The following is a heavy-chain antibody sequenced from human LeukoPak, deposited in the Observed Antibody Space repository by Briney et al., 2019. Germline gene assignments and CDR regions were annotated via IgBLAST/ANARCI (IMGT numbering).Heavy chain of an antibody. V-gene: IGHV1-69*13. CDR3: ASHYSSSYVGIHAFDI. CDR2: IIPIFGTA. D-gene: IGHD6-6*01. J-gene: IGHJ3*02. Sequence: ASVKVSCKASGGTFSSYAISWVRQAPGQGLEWMGGIIPIFGTANYAQKFQGRVTITADESTSTAYMELSSPRSEDTAVYYCASHYSSSYVGIHAFDIWGQGTMVTVSS. CDR1: GGTFSSYA.